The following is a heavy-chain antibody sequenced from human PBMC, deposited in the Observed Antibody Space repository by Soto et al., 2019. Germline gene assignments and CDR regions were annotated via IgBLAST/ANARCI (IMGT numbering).Heavy chain of an antibody. Sequence: QVQLVQSGAEVKKPGSSVKVSCKASGGTFSSYAISWVRQAPGQGLEWMGGIIPIFGTANYAQKFQGRVTITADKSTSTAYMELSSLRSEDTAMYYCARDRRIAAAGSRYYYGMDVWGQGTTVTVSS. CDR2: IIPIFGTA. CDR1: GGTFSSYA. CDR3: ARDRRIAAAGSRYYYGMDV. V-gene: IGHV1-69*06. D-gene: IGHD6-13*01. J-gene: IGHJ6*02.